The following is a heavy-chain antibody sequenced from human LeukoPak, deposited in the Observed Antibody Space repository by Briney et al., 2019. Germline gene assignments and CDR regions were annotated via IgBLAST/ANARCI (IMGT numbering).Heavy chain of an antibody. CDR1: GFALKSYS. CDR3: ARDFGVVIPFDY. Sequence: GGSLRLSCAGSGFALKSYSLTWVRQAPGKGLEWVSSISSTSAYIHYADSVKGRFTISRDNAKNSLYLQMNSLRAEDTAVYYCARDFGVVIPFDYWGQGTLVTVSS. D-gene: IGHD3-3*01. J-gene: IGHJ4*02. V-gene: IGHV3-21*01. CDR2: ISSTSAYI.